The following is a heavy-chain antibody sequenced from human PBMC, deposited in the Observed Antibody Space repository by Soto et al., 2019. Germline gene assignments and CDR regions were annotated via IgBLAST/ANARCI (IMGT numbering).Heavy chain of an antibody. CDR1: GGSISSSNW. Sequence: SETLSLTCAVSGGSISSSNWWGWVRQPPGKGLEWFGEIYHSGSTNYTPSLKSRVTISVDKSKNQFSLKLSSVTAADTAVYYCARDRRIVGATTPRLGMDVWGQGTRVTSP. D-gene: IGHD1-26*01. J-gene: IGHJ6*02. CDR2: IYHSGST. V-gene: IGHV4-4*02. CDR3: ARDRRIVGATTPRLGMDV.